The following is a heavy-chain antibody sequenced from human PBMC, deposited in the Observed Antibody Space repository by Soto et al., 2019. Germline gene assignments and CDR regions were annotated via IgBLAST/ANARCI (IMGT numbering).Heavy chain of an antibody. Sequence: GGSLRLSCAASGFTFDDYAMHWVRQAPGKGLEWVSGISWNSGSIGYADSVKGRFTISRDNAKNSLYLQMNSLRAEDTALYYCAKANPLDTAIDYWGQGTLVTVSS. V-gene: IGHV3-9*01. J-gene: IGHJ4*02. CDR2: ISWNSGSI. D-gene: IGHD5-18*01. CDR3: AKANPLDTAIDY. CDR1: GFTFDDYA.